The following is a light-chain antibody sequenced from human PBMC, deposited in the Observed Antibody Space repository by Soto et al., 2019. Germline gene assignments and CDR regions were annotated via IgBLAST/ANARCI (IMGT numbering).Light chain of an antibody. J-gene: IGKJ1*01. CDR1: QRVSRW. Sequence: DIQMTPSLSTLSTSVGHRVTITCRASQRVSRWLAGYQQKPGKAPKLLIYKASTLESGVPSRFSGSGSGTEFTLAISSLQPDDSATYFCQEYNDKWTFGQGTKVDIK. CDR3: QEYNDKWT. CDR2: KAS. V-gene: IGKV1-5*03.